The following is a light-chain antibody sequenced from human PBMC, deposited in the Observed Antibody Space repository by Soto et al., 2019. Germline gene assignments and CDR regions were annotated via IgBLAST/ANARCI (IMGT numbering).Light chain of an antibody. CDR1: SSNIGGNS. V-gene: IGLV1-51*01. Sequence: QVLKTQPPSVSAAPGHKVTISCSGSSSNIGGNSVSWYQQLAGTAPKLLIYDDNKRPSGIPDRFSGSKSGTSATLGITGFQTGDEADYYCGSWDSSLSDYVFGTGTKVTVL. J-gene: IGLJ1*01. CDR3: GSWDSSLSDYV. CDR2: DDN.